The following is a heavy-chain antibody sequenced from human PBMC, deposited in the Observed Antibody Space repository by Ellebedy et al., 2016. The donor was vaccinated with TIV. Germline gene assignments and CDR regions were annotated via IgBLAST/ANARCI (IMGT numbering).Heavy chain of an antibody. CDR2: ITGSANFT. V-gene: IGHV3-23*01. Sequence: GESLKISXAASGFTFNNYAMHWVRQTPEKGLEWVSTITGSANFTYYADSVKGRFTISRDNSKGTVHLQMNSLRPEDTATYFCAKGSPRAVLFDYWGQGALVTVSS. J-gene: IGHJ4*02. D-gene: IGHD3-10*01. CDR1: GFTFNNYA. CDR3: AKGSPRAVLFDY.